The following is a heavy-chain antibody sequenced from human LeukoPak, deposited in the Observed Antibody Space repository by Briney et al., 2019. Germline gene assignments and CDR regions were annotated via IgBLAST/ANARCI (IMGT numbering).Heavy chain of an antibody. CDR1: GGSFSGYY. V-gene: IGHV4-34*01. CDR2: INHSGST. D-gene: IGHD5-12*01. Sequence: PSETLSLTCAVYGGSFSGYYWSWIRQPPGKGLEWIGEINHSGSTNYNPSLKSRVTISVDTSKNQFSLKLSSVTAADTAVYYCAQYCGYDFYYWGQGTLVTVSS. J-gene: IGHJ4*02. CDR3: AQYCGYDFYY.